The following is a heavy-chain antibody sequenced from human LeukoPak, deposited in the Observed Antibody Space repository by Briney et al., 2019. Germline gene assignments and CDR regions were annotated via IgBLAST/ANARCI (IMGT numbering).Heavy chain of an antibody. CDR3: ASGGYNAYYYYGMDV. CDR1: GGTFSSYA. Sequence: ASVKVSCKASGGTFSSYAISWVRQAPGQGLKWMGRIIPILGIANYAQKFQGRVTITADKSTSTAYMELSSLRSEDTAVYYCASGGYNAYYYYGMDVWGQGTTVTVSS. V-gene: IGHV1-69*04. J-gene: IGHJ6*02. CDR2: IIPILGIA. D-gene: IGHD1-26*01.